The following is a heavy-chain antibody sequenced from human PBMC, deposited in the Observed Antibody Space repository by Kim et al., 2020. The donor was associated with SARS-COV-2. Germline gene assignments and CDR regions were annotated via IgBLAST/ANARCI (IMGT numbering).Heavy chain of an antibody. V-gene: IGHV3-30*07. Sequence: VKGRFTISRDNSKNTLYLQMNSLRAEDTAVYYCARGGADSSSSITRFDPWGQGTLVTVSS. CDR3: ARGGADSSSSITRFDP. D-gene: IGHD6-6*01. J-gene: IGHJ5*02.